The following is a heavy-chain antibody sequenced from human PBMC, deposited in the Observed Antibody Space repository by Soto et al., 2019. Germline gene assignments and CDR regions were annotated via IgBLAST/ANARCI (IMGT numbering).Heavy chain of an antibody. D-gene: IGHD5-12*01. CDR1: GGTFSSYA. Sequence: GASVKVSCKASGGTFSSYAISWVRQAPGQGLEWMGGIIPIFGTANYAQKFQGRVTITADESTSTAYMELSSLRSEDTAVHYCARVPIVATSYYFDYWGQGTLVTDSS. V-gene: IGHV1-69*13. CDR2: IIPIFGTA. J-gene: IGHJ4*02. CDR3: ARVPIVATSYYFDY.